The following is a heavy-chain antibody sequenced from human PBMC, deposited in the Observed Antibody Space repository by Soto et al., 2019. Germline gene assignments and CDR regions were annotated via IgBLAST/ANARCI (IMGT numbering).Heavy chain of an antibody. CDR1: GFTFSSYN. CDR3: AKDYQLLP. D-gene: IGHD2-2*01. CDR2: ISSNGSST. Sequence: GSLRLSCAASGFTFSSYNLNWVRQAPGKGLVWVSCISSNGSSTSYADSVKGRFTISRDNAKNTLYLQMNSLRAEDTAVYYCAKDYQLLPWGQGTLVTVSS. V-gene: IGHV3-74*01. J-gene: IGHJ5*02.